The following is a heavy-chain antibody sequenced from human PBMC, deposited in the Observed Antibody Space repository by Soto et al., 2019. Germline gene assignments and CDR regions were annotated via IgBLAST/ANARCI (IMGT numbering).Heavy chain of an antibody. CDR3: ARLHCYSPNCVPLDP. V-gene: IGHV4-39*01. D-gene: IGHD2-2*01. CDR2: IYYSGTS. CDR1: GGSIRDDTYY. Sequence: QLQLQESGPGLVKPSETLFLTCTVSGGSIRDDTYYWGWIRQPPGKGLEWIGSIYYSGTSSYNPSLKSRVTMSVDTSKKQLSLRLSSVTAADTAAYYCARLHCYSPNCVPLDPWGQGTLVIVSS. J-gene: IGHJ5*02.